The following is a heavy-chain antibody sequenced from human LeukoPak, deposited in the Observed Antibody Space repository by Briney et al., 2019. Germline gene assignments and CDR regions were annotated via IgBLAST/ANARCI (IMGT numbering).Heavy chain of an antibody. J-gene: IGHJ6*02. CDR2: ISGSGGST. D-gene: IGHD1-26*01. CDR3: AKERVGAKFYYYGMDV. V-gene: IGHV3-23*01. Sequence: PGGSLRLSCAASGFTFSSYAMRWVRQAPGKGLEWVSAISGSGGSTYYADSVKGRFTISRDNSKNTLYLQMNSLRAEDTAVYYCAKERVGAKFYYYGMDVWGQGTTVTVSS. CDR1: GFTFSSYA.